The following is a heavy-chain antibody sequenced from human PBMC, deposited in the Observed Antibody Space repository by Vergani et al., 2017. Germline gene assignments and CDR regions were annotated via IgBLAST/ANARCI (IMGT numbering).Heavy chain of an antibody. CDR2: IHTSGST. CDR3: AREXSMATISFYYALDV. V-gene: IGHV4-61*02. J-gene: IGHJ6*02. D-gene: IGHD5-24*01. Sequence: QVQLQESGPGLVKPSQTLSLSCTVSGGSISSGSYFWSWIRQPAGKGLEWIGRIHTSGSTSYNPSLKSRVIVSVDTSKNQFSLKLSSVTAADTAVYYCAREXSMATISFYYALDVWGQGTMVTVSS. CDR1: GGSISSGSYF.